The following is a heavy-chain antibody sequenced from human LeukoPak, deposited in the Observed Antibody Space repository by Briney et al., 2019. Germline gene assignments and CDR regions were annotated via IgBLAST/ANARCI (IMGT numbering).Heavy chain of an antibody. CDR2: IWYDGSNK. D-gene: IGHD6-19*01. V-gene: IGHV3-33*01. J-gene: IGHJ5*02. Sequence: GGSLRLSCAASGFTFSSYGMHWVRQAPGKGLEWVTVIWYDGSNKYYADSVKGRFTISRDNSKNTLYLQMNSLRAEDTAVYYCAREIEQWLGNWFDPWGQGALVTVSS. CDR1: GFTFSSYG. CDR3: AREIEQWLGNWFDP.